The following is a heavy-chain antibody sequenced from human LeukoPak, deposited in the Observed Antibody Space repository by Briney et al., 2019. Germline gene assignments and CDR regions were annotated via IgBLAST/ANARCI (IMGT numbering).Heavy chain of an antibody. V-gene: IGHV1-69*05. D-gene: IGHD3-10*01. CDR1: GCSFSSYA. CDR2: IIPIFGKA. Sequence: GAGVKVSYKASGCSFSSYAISGVRQAPAQGLEGVGGIIPIFGKANYAPEYQGRVTITRDTSASTAYMELSSLRSEDMAVYSCARGAKFRSYGSETYYTSLPFDPWGQGTLVTVSS. J-gene: IGHJ5*02. CDR3: ARGAKFRSYGSETYYTSLPFDP.